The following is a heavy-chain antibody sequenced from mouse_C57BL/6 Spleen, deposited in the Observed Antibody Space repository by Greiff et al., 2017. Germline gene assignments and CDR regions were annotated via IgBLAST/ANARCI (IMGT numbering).Heavy chain of an antibody. CDR1: GFSLTSYG. V-gene: IGHV2-2*01. CDR3: ARGGFITTVVDYAMDY. D-gene: IGHD1-1*01. J-gene: IGHJ4*01. Sequence: QVQLKESGPGLVQPSQSLSITCTVSGFSLTSYGVHWVRQSPGKGLEWLGVIWSGGSTDYNAAFISRLSISKDNSKSQVFFKMNSLQADDTAIYYCARGGFITTVVDYAMDYWGQGTSVTVSS. CDR2: IWSGGST.